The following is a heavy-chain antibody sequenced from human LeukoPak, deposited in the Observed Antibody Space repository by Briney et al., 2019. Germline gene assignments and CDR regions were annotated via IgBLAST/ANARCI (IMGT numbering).Heavy chain of an antibody. D-gene: IGHD1-1*01. J-gene: IGHJ4*02. CDR1: GFTFSTYA. Sequence: GGSLRLSCVASGFTFSTYAMNWVRQAPGKGLEWVSYIGSSDSTIYYADSVKGRFTISRDNAKNSLYLQMNSLRAEDTAVYYCATSTTARMAPDHWGQGTLVTVS. CDR2: IGSSDSTI. V-gene: IGHV3-48*03. CDR3: ATSTTARMAPDH.